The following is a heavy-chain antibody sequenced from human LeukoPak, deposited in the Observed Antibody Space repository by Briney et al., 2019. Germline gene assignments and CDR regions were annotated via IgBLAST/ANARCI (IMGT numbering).Heavy chain of an antibody. CDR3: ARDRTTVNVMEYYFDY. CDR2: IKEDGSEK. V-gene: IGHV3-7*03. CDR1: GFTFSSYW. Sequence: GGSLRLSCAASGFTFSSYWMSWVRQAPGKGLEWVANIKEDGSEKYYVDSVKGRFTISRDNAKNSLYLQMNSLRAEDTAVYYCARDRTTVNVMEYYFDYWGQGTLVTVSS. D-gene: IGHD4-17*01. J-gene: IGHJ4*02.